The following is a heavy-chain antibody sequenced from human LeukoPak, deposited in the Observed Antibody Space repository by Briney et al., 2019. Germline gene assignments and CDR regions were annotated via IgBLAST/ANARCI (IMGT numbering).Heavy chain of an antibody. D-gene: IGHD6-13*01. CDR3: VRGVSISSSWYNDI. CDR2: ITLDGIST. J-gene: IGHJ3*02. CDR1: GFPFRSYA. V-gene: IGHV3-64*01. Sequence: GGSLRLSCAASGFPFRSYAMHWVRQAPGKGLEYVSAITLDGISTYYANSVKGRFTISRDNSKNTLYLQMGSLRAEDMAVYYCVRGVSISSSWYNDIWGQGTMVTVSS.